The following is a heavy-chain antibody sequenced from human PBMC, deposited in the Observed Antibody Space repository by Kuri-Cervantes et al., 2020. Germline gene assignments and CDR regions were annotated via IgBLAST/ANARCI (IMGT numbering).Heavy chain of an antibody. V-gene: IGHV3-33*01. D-gene: IGHD5-18*01. CDR2: IWYDGSNK. CDR3: ARGWDPDTAMVNGGDFDI. Sequence: GGSLRLPCAASGFTFNNYGIHWVRQAPGKGLEWVAVIWYDGSNKYYADSVKGRFTISRDNSKNTLYLQMNSLRAEDTSVYYCARGWDPDTAMVNGGDFDIWGQGTTVTVSS. J-gene: IGHJ3*02. CDR1: GFTFNNYG.